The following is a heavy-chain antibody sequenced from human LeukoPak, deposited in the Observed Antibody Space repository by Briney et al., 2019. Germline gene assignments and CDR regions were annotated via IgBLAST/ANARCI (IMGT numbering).Heavy chain of an antibody. CDR2: ISSSDSAI. V-gene: IGHV3-11*04. J-gene: IGHJ4*02. CDR3: ARSARSEDDDFWSGYLPN. CDR1: GFTFSNYY. Sequence: PGGSLRLSCAGSGFTFSNYYIYWIRQAPGKGLEWVSYISSSDSAIYYADAVKGRFTMSRDNAKSSVYLQMNSLRAEDAAVYYCARSARSEDDDFWSGYLPNWGQGTLITVSS. D-gene: IGHD3-3*01.